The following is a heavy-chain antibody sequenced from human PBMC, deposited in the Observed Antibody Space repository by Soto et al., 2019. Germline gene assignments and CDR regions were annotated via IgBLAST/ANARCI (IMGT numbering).Heavy chain of an antibody. Sequence: SETLSLTCTVSGGSISSYYWSWIRQPPGKGLEWIGYIYYSGSTNYNPSLKSRVTISVDTSRNQVSLQLNSVTAADTAVYYCARLFKGGTIGWRDAFDVWGQGTLVTVSS. V-gene: IGHV4-59*01. CDR3: ARLFKGGTIGWRDAFDV. CDR2: IYYSGST. D-gene: IGHD1-26*01. CDR1: GGSISSYY. J-gene: IGHJ3*01.